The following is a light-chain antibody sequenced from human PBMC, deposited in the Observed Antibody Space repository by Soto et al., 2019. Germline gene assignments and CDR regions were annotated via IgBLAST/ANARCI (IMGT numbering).Light chain of an antibody. CDR1: SSDVGSYNY. J-gene: IGLJ1*01. V-gene: IGLV2-14*01. CDR3: SSYTSTDTPFV. CDR2: EVS. Sequence: QSVLTQPASVSGSPGQSLTISCPGTSSDVGSYNYVSWYQQHPGKAPALIISEVSNRPSGVSSRFSGSKSGNTASLTISGLQAEDEADYYCSSYTSTDTPFVFGTGTKVTVL.